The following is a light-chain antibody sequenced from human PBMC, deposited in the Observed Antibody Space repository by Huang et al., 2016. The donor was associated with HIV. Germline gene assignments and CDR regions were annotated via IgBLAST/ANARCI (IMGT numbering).Light chain of an antibody. V-gene: IGKV3-20*01. CDR2: GAS. CDR1: QSVSSSY. J-gene: IGKJ3*01. Sequence: EIVLTQSPGTLSLSPGERATLSCRASQSVSSSYLAWYQQKPGQAPRLLIYGASSRSTGNPDRFSGSGSKTDFTLTISRLEPEDCAVYYCQQYGSSPPTFGPGTKVDIK. CDR3: QQYGSSPPT.